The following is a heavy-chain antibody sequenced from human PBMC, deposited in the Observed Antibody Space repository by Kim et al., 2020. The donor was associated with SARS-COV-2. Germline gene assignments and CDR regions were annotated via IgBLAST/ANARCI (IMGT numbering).Heavy chain of an antibody. Sequence: PSLKSRVTISVDTSKTQFSLKLSSVTAADTAVYYCARDLLRYFDWLPGDYWGQGTLVTVSS. V-gene: IGHV4-30-2*04. J-gene: IGHJ4*02. D-gene: IGHD3-9*01. CDR3: ARDLLRYFDWLPGDY.